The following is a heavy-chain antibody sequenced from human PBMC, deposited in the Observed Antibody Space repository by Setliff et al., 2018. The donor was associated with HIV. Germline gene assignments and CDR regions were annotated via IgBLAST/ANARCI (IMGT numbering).Heavy chain of an antibody. CDR1: GFSLTTSEMC. CDR2: IDWDDNK. Sequence: SGPTLVNPTQTLTLTCTFSGFSLTTSEMCVSWIRQSPGKALEWLARIDWDDNKYYSASLKTRLTISEDTSKNQVVLTMTNMDPVDTATYYCARMRGPTVTPYWYFDLWGRGTLVTVSS. CDR3: ARMRGPTVTPYWYFDL. D-gene: IGHD4-17*01. J-gene: IGHJ2*01. V-gene: IGHV2-70*11.